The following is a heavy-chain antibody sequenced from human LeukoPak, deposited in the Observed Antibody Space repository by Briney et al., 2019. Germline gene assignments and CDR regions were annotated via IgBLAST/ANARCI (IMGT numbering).Heavy chain of an antibody. Sequence: ASVRVSCTASGYTFTGYYMHWVRQAPGQGLEWMGWINPNSGGTNYAQKFQGRVTMTRDTSISTAYMELSRLRSDDTAVYYCPRLSVSSGYPYWGQGTLVTVSS. CDR3: PRLSVSSGYPY. D-gene: IGHD3-22*01. CDR1: GYTFTGYY. V-gene: IGHV1-2*02. J-gene: IGHJ4*02. CDR2: INPNSGGT.